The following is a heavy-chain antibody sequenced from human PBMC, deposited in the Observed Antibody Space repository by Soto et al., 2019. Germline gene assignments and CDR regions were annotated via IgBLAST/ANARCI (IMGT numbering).Heavy chain of an antibody. J-gene: IGHJ5*02. CDR2: ISTSGTT. V-gene: IGHV4-61*02. CDR1: GGSISSGDYY. CDR3: AREAGPDRWFDP. Sequence: PSETLSLTCTVSGGSISSGDYYWTWIRQPAGKGLDWIGRISTSGTTNYNPSLKSRVTMSVDTSKNHFSLNLSSVTAADTAVYYCAREAGPDRWFDPRGQGTLVTVSS. D-gene: IGHD6-19*01.